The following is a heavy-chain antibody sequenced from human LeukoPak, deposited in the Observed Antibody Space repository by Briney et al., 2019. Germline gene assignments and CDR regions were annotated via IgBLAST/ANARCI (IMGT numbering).Heavy chain of an antibody. V-gene: IGHV4-4*07. CDR3: ASSTVVTQLDY. CDR1: SGSISSYY. J-gene: IGHJ4*02. Sequence: SETLPLTCSVSSGSISSYYWSWIRQPAGKGLEWIGRIHTSGSTNYNPSLKSRVTMSLDTSKNQFSLKLSSVTAADTAVYYCASSTVVTQLDYWGQGTLVTVSS. D-gene: IGHD4-23*01. CDR2: IHTSGST.